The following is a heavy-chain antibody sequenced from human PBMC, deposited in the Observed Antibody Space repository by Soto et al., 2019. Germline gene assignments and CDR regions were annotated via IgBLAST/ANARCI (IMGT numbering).Heavy chain of an antibody. Sequence: GESLKISCKGSGYSFTSYWISWVRQMPGKGLEWMGRIDPSDSYTNYSPSFQGHVTISADKSISTAYLQWSSLKASDTAMYYCAIEMATISDYYGMDVWGQGTTVTAP. J-gene: IGHJ6*02. D-gene: IGHD5-12*01. V-gene: IGHV5-10-1*01. CDR1: GYSFTSYW. CDR2: IDPSDSYT. CDR3: AIEMATISDYYGMDV.